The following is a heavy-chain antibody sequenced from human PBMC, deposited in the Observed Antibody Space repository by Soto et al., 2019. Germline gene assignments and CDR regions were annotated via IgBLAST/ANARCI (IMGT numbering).Heavy chain of an antibody. J-gene: IGHJ3*01. Sequence: QMLLVESGGGVVQPGRSLSLSCAASGFVFSGYRLHWVRQFPGKGLEWVGAISEDGNEKIYGESTLGLFTISRDNVERTLSLQMNSLRNEDTALYCGAKIITRGTGDAFHVWGQGTMVTASS. CDR1: GFVFSGYR. V-gene: IGHV3-30*18. CDR2: ISEDGNEK. D-gene: IGHD3-10*01. CDR3: AKIITRGTGDAFHV.